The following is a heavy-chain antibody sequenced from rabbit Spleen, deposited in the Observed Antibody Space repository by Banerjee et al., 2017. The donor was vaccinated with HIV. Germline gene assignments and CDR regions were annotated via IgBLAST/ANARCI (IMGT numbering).Heavy chain of an antibody. V-gene: IGHV1S7*01. D-gene: IGHD8-1*01. CDR1: GFTLSSYY. CDR3: ARDGAGGSYFAL. Sequence: QSLEESGGGLVQPGGSLKLSCTASGFTLSSYYMNWVRQAPGKGLEWIGYIDPVFGITYYANWVNGRFSISRENAQNTVFLQMTSLTAADTATYFCARDGAGGSYFALWGPGTLVTVS. J-gene: IGHJ4*01. CDR2: IDPVFGIT.